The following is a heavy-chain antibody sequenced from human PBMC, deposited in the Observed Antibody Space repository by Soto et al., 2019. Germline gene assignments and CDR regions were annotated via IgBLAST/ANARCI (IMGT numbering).Heavy chain of an antibody. CDR1: GFTFSNYE. V-gene: IGHV3-48*03. CDR2: ISSNAGTT. Sequence: DAQLVESGGGLVPPGGSLRLSCAASGFTFSNYEMYWVRQAPGKGLEWVAYISSNAGTTYYADSVKGRFTISRDNAKNPLYLQMSSLRAEDTAVYYCERDEGLRFSARTFDPWGQGTLVTVSS. D-gene: IGHD5-12*01. CDR3: ERDEGLRFSARTFDP. J-gene: IGHJ5*02.